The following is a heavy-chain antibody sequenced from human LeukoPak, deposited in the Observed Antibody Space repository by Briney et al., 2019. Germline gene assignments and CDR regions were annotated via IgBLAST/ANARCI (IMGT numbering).Heavy chain of an antibody. CDR2: IYYNGST. V-gene: IGHV4-39*02. CDR1: GGSISSSSYY. Sequence: SETLSLTCTVSGGSISSSSYYWGWIRQPPGKGLEWIGSIYYNGSTYYNPSLKSRVTISVDTSKNHFSLRLSSVTAADTAVYYCARCRRGQLLVGHRREYNYWGQGTLVTVSS. D-gene: IGHD6-6*01. CDR3: ARCRRGQLLVGHRREYNY. J-gene: IGHJ4*02.